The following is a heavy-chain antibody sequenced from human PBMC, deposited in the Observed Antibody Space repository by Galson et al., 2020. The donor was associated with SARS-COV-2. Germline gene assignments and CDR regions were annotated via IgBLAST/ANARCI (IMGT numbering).Heavy chain of an antibody. CDR1: GFTVSGIY. CDR3: ARGNYYDYGLDI. D-gene: IGHD3-3*01. V-gene: IGHV3-66*01. Sequence: TGGSLRLSCEASGFTVSGIYMSWVRQAPGKGLEWVSVIYNGDSTNYADSVKGRFTTSRDNSKNTLFLQMNSLRAEDTAVYYCARGNYYDYGLDIWGQGQWSPSLQ. CDR2: IYNGDST. J-gene: IGHJ3*02.